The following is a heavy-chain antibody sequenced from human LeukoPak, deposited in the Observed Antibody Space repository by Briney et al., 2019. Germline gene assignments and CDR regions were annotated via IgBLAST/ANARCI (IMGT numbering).Heavy chain of an antibody. V-gene: IGHV4-59*01. D-gene: IGHD1-26*01. Sequence: SETLSLTCTVSGGSISSYYWSWIRQPPGKGLEWIGYIYYSGSTNYNPSLKSRVTISVDTSKNQFSLQLSSVTAADTAVYYCARDRYGGDYYYYYMDVWGKGTTVTVSS. CDR2: IYYSGST. J-gene: IGHJ6*03. CDR3: ARDRYGGDYYYYYMDV. CDR1: GGSISSYY.